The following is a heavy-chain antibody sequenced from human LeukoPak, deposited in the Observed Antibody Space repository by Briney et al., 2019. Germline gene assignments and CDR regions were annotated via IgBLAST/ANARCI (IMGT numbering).Heavy chain of an antibody. CDR3: ARDRNSYGPRSYRGWFDP. V-gene: IGHV3-33*01. CDR2: IWYDGRNK. CDR1: GFTFSSYG. J-gene: IGHJ5*02. Sequence: GRSLRLSCAASGFTFSSYGMHWVRQAPGKGLWWVAVIWYDGRNKYYADSVKGRFTISRDNSKNTLYLQMNSLRADDPAVYYCARDRNSYGPRSYRGWFDPWGQGTLVTVSS. D-gene: IGHD3-10*01.